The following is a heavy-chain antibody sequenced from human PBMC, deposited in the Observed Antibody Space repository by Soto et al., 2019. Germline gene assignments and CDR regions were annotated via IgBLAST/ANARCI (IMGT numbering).Heavy chain of an antibody. CDR2: ISSSSSYI. V-gene: IGHV3-21*01. CDR1: GFTFSSYS. CDR3: APRAAARPFDY. J-gene: IGHJ4*02. Sequence: PGGSLRLSCAASGFTFSSYSMNWVRQAPGKGLEWVSSISSSSSYIYYADSVKGRFTISRDNAKNSLYLQMNSLRAEDTAVYYCAPRAAARPFDYWGQGTLVTVSS. D-gene: IGHD6-6*01.